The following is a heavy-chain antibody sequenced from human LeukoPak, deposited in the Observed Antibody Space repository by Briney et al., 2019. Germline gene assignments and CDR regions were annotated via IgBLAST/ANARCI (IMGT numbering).Heavy chain of an antibody. J-gene: IGHJ4*02. CDR1: GFTFSSYS. CDR3: ARGYMVSEF. V-gene: IGHV3-21*01. Sequence: GGSLRPSCAASGFTFSSYSMNWVRQAPGKRLEWVSSISGTSSYIYYADSVKGRFTISRDNAKNSLFLQMNSLRAEDTAVYYCARGYMVSEFWGQGTLVTVSS. D-gene: IGHD3-10*01. CDR2: ISGTSSYI.